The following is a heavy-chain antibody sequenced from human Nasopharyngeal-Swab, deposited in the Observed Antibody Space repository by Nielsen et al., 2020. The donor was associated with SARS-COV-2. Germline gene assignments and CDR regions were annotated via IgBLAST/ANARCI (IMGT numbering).Heavy chain of an antibody. D-gene: IGHD3-10*01. CDR3: ANGDPDRKYFDY. CDR2: ISGSGGST. CDR1: GFTFSSYA. J-gene: IGHJ4*02. Sequence: GESLKISFAASGFTFSSYAMSWVRQAPGKGLEWVSAISGSGGSTYYADSVKGRFTISRDNSKNTLYLQMNSLRAEDTSVYYCANGDPDRKYFDYWGQGTLVTVSS. V-gene: IGHV3-23*01.